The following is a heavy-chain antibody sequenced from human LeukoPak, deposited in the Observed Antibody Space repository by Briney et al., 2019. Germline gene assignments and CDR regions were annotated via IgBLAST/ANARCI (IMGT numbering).Heavy chain of an antibody. CDR3: AKVGVFWSTTNLDY. V-gene: IGHV3-23*01. CDR1: GFTFSNYA. J-gene: IGHJ4*02. D-gene: IGHD3-3*01. CDR2: ISGSGGSR. Sequence: PGGSLRLSCAASGFTFSNYAMSWVRQAPGKGLEWVSPISGSGGSRSYADSVNGRFTISSDNSKNTLDMQMNIIRVEAAALYYCAKVGVFWSTTNLDYWGQGTLVTVSS.